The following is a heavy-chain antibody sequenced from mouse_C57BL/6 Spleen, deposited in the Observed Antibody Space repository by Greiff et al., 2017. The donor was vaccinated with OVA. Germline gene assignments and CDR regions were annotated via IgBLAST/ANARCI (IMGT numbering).Heavy chain of an antibody. Sequence: VQLQQPGAELVRPGSSVKLSCKASGYTFTSYWMDWVKQRPGQGLEWIGNIYPSDSETHYNQKFKDKATLTVDKSSSTAYMQLSSLTSEDSAVYYCARGILTVWYFDVWGTGTTVTVSS. CDR1: GYTFTSYW. CDR3: ARGILTVWYFDV. CDR2: IYPSDSET. J-gene: IGHJ1*03. D-gene: IGHD4-1*01. V-gene: IGHV1-61*01.